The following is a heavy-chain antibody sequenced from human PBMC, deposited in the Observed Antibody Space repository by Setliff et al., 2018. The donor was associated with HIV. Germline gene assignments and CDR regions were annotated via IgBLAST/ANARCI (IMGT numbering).Heavy chain of an antibody. CDR3: AGDSSSGAFDI. CDR2: INHSGST. Sequence: PSETLSLTCAVFDESFSAYYWSWIRQPPGKGLEWIGEINHSGSTNYNPSLKSRVTISVDTSKNQFSLKLSSVTAADTAVYYWAGDSSSGAFDIWGQGTMVTVSS. J-gene: IGHJ3*02. V-gene: IGHV4-34*01. CDR1: DESFSAYY. D-gene: IGHD6-6*01.